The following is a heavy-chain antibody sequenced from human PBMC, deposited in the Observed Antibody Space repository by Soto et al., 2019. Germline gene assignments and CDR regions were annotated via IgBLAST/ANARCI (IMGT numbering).Heavy chain of an antibody. Sequence: GGSLRLSCAASGFTFSSYSMNWVRQAPGKGLEWVSSISSSSSYIYYADSVKGRFTISRDNAKNSLYLQMNSLRAEDTAVYYCARDMGYCSGGSCDQAIDYWGQGTLVTVSS. D-gene: IGHD2-15*01. CDR2: ISSSSSYI. CDR1: GFTFSSYS. J-gene: IGHJ4*02. CDR3: ARDMGYCSGGSCDQAIDY. V-gene: IGHV3-21*01.